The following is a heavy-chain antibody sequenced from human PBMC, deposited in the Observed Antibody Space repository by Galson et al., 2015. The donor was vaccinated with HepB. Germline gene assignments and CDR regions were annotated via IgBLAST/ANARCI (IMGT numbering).Heavy chain of an antibody. CDR2: IRYDGSNK. J-gene: IGHJ4*02. CDR3: AKWYSSGWRTFDY. Sequence: SLRLSCAASGFTFSSYGMHWVRQAPGKGLEWVAFIRYDGSNKYYADSVKGRFTISRDNSKNTLYLQMNSLRAEDTAVYYCAKWYSSGWRTFDYWGQGTLVTVSS. CDR1: GFTFSSYG. D-gene: IGHD6-19*01. V-gene: IGHV3-30*02.